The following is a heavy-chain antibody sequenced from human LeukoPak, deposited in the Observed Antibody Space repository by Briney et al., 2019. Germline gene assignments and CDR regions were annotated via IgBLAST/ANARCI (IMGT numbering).Heavy chain of an antibody. CDR1: GGSISSYH. CDR2: IYSSGST. Sequence: PSETLSLTCTVSGGSISSYHWSWIRQTPGKGLEWIGHIYSSGSTNYIPSFKSRVTISVDTSKNQFSLKLSSVTAADTAVYFCARQARYCSGGTCFDSWGQGTLVAVSS. J-gene: IGHJ4*02. V-gene: IGHV4-59*08. D-gene: IGHD2-8*02. CDR3: ARQARYCSGGTCFDS.